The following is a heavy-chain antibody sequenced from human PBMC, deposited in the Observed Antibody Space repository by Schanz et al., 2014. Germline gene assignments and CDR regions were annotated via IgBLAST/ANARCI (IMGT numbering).Heavy chain of an antibody. CDR3: ARRSVSPSGNSYGYVVAWFDP. D-gene: IGHD5-18*01. Sequence: QVQLQESGPGLVKPSGTLSLTCAVSGGSISSSNWWSWVRQPPGKGLEWIGEIYHSGSTNYKPSLKSRVTISTDKAKTQFSLNLRSVAAADTAVYYCARRSVSPSGNSYGYVVAWFDPWGQGTLVTVSS. CDR2: IYHSGST. V-gene: IGHV4-4*02. J-gene: IGHJ5*02. CDR1: GGSISSSNW.